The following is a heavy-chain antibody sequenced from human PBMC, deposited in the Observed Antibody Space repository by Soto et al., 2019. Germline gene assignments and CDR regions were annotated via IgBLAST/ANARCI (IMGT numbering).Heavy chain of an antibody. CDR1: GFTFSDYY. Sequence: GGSLRLSCAASGFTFSDYYMSWIRQAPGKGLEWVSYISSSSSYTNYADSVKGRFTISRDNAKNSLYLQMNSLRAEDTAVYYCARDMYDILTGRQFLVPDYWGQGTLVTVSS. CDR3: ARDMYDILTGRQFLVPDY. CDR2: ISSSSSYT. V-gene: IGHV3-11*05. J-gene: IGHJ4*02. D-gene: IGHD3-9*01.